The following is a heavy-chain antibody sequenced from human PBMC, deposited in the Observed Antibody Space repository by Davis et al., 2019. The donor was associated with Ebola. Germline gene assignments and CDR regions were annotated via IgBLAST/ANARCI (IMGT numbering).Heavy chain of an antibody. D-gene: IGHD1-1*01. Sequence: ASVKVSCKASGYTFTGYYMHWVRQAPGQGLEWMGWINPNSGGTNYAQKFQGWVTMTRDTSISTAYMELSRLRSDDTAVYYCARDSPLAGTQYFDYWGQGTLVTVSS. V-gene: IGHV1-2*04. CDR3: ARDSPLAGTQYFDY. CDR1: GYTFTGYY. CDR2: INPNSGGT. J-gene: IGHJ4*02.